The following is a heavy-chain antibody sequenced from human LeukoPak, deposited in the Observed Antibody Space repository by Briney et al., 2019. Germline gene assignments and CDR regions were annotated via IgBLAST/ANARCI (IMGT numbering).Heavy chain of an antibody. CDR3: ARVLRYFDWFWYYYMDV. V-gene: IGHV3-48*03. CDR1: GFTFSSYE. D-gene: IGHD3-9*01. CDR2: ISSSGSTI. Sequence: GGSLRLSCAASGFTFSSYEMNWVRQAPGKGLEWVSYISSSGSTIYYADSVKGRFTISRDNAKNSLYLQMNSLRAEDTAVYYCARVLRYFDWFWYYYMDVWGKGTTVTVSS. J-gene: IGHJ6*03.